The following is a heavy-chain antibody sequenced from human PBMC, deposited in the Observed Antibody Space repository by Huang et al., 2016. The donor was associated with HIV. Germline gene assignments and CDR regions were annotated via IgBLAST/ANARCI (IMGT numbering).Heavy chain of an antibody. V-gene: IGHV3-15*01. CDR3: TTVKSGYELYYYYYYMDV. CDR1: GFTFSNAW. CDR2: IKSKTDGGTT. J-gene: IGHJ6*03. Sequence: EVQLVESGGGLVKPGGSLRLSCAASGFTFSNAWMSWVRQAPGKGLEWVGRIKSKTDGGTTDYVAPVKGRFTISRDDSKKTLYLQMNSLKTEDTAVYYCTTVKSGYELYYYYYYMDVWGKGTTVTVSS. D-gene: IGHD5-12*01.